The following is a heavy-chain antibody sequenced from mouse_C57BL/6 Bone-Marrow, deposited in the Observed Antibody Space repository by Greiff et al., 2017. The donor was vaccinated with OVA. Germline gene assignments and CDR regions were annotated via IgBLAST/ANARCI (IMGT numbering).Heavy chain of an antibody. CDR2: YPESGNTY. J-gene: IGHJ3*01. Sequence: VQLQQSGPELVKPGASVKMSCKASGYTFTDYYMHWVKQKRGKGLEWIGAIYPESGNTYYNEKFKGKATLPVDTSSSTAYMQLSSLTSEDSAVYGGARWRKTPAWFAYWGQGTLVTVSA. CDR3: RWRKTPAWFAY. CDR1: YTFTDYYM. V-gene: IGHV1-83*01.